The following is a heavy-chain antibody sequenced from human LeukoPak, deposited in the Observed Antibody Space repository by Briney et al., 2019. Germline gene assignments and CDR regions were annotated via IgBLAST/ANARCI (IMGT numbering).Heavy chain of an antibody. CDR1: GGSFSGYY. D-gene: IGHD2-2*02. J-gene: IGHJ3*02. CDR2: INHSGST. CDR3: AAYQLPYSDAFDI. Sequence: PSDTLSLTCAVYGGSFSGYYWSWIRHPPGKGLEWSGEINHSGSTNYNPSLKSRVTISVDTSKNQFSLKLSSVTAADTAVYYCAAYQLPYSDAFDIWGQGTMVTVSS. V-gene: IGHV4-34*01.